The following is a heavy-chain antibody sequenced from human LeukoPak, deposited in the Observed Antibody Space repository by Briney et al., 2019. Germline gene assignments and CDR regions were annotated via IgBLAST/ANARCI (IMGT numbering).Heavy chain of an antibody. Sequence: GGSLRLSCAASGFTFSSYGMPWVRQAPGKGLEWVAVISYDGSNKYYTDSVKGRFTISRDNSKNTLYLQMNSLRAEDTAVYYCAKEQNYYDSSGPLDYWGQGTLVTVSS. CDR3: AKEQNYYDSSGPLDY. V-gene: IGHV3-30*18. CDR1: GFTFSSYG. CDR2: ISYDGSNK. J-gene: IGHJ4*02. D-gene: IGHD3-22*01.